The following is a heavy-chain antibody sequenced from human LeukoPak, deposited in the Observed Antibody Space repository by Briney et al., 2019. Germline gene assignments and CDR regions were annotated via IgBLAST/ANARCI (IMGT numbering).Heavy chain of an antibody. CDR1: GFIFNNYA. CDR3: AKDQRFGDLDDY. CDR2: ISGTGVTA. Sequence: PGGSLRLSRAASGFIFNNYAMSWVRQAPGKGLEWVSSISGTGVTAYYADSVKGRFAISRDNSKNTLYLQMSSLRAEDTALYYCAKDQRFGDLDDYRGQGTLVTVSS. J-gene: IGHJ4*02. V-gene: IGHV3-23*01. D-gene: IGHD3-10*01.